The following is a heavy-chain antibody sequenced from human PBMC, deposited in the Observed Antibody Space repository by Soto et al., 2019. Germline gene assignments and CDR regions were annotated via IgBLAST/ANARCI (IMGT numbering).Heavy chain of an antibody. CDR3: EKDRSVYSYGSYYFDH. D-gene: IGHD5-18*01. CDR1: GFTFSSYG. V-gene: IGHV3-30*18. J-gene: IGHJ4*02. CDR2: ISYDGSSK. Sequence: QVQLVESGGGVVQPGGSLRLSCAASGFTFSSYGMHWVRRAPGKGLEWVAVISYDGSSKYYADSVKGRLTISRDNSKNTRYLQMNRLGAKDTAVYYCEKDRSVYSYGSYYFDHWGQGTLVTVSS.